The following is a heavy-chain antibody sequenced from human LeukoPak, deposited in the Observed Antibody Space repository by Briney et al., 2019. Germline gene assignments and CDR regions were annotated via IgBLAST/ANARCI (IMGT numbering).Heavy chain of an antibody. CDR3: SRTNWHYYYMDV. D-gene: IGHD1-1*01. J-gene: IGHJ6*03. CDR1: GGSINSGTYY. Sequence: PSQTLSLPCTVSGGSINSGTYYWSWIRQPAGKGLKWIGRIYTSGSTNYNPSLKSRVTISVDTSKNQFSLKLSSVTAADTAVYYCSRTNWHYYYMDVWGKGTTVTVSS. CDR2: IYTSGST. V-gene: IGHV4-61*02.